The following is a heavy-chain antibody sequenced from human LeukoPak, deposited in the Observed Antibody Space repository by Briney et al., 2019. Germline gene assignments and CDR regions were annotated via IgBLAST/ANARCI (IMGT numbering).Heavy chain of an antibody. V-gene: IGHV3-7*01. J-gene: IGHJ4*02. CDR2: IKQDGSVK. Sequence: PGGSLRLSCVASGFTFSDYWMSWVRQAPGKGLEWVANIKQDGSVKHYVDSVKGRFTISRDNAQNSLYLQMNSLRAGDTAVYYCATNWNYRFDYWGRGTLVTVSS. D-gene: IGHD1-7*01. CDR1: GFTFSDYW. CDR3: ATNWNYRFDY.